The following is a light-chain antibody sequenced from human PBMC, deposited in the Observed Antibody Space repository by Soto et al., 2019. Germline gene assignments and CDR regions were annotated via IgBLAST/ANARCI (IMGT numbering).Light chain of an antibody. J-gene: IGKJ2*01. CDR3: QQYNYWST. CDR1: QSVSSN. Sequence: EIVMTQSPATLSVSPGETATLSCRASQSVSSNLAWYQKKPGQAPRLLIYGASSRATDIPARFSGSGSGSEFTLTISSLQSEDFAVYYWQQYNYWSTFGQGTKLAMK. CDR2: GAS. V-gene: IGKV3-15*01.